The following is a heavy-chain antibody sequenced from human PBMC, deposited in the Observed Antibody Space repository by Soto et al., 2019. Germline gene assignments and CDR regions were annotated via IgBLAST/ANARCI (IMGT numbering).Heavy chain of an antibody. CDR3: ARDLANYYYYGMDV. Sequence: PGGSLRLSCAASGFTFSSYAMHWVRQAPGKGLEWVAVISYDGSNKYYADSVKGRFTISRDNSKNTLYLQMNSLRAEDTAVYYCARDLANYYYYGMDVWGQGTTVTVSS. CDR2: ISYDGSNK. J-gene: IGHJ6*02. CDR1: GFTFSSYA. V-gene: IGHV3-30-3*01.